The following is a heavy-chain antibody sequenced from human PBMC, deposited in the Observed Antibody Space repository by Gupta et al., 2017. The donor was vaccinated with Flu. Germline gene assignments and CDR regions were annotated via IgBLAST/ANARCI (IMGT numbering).Heavy chain of an antibody. CDR2: ISGTNTI. V-gene: IGHV3-11*01. CDR3: ASADNYSYVEY. D-gene: IGHD3-10*01. CDR1: GFTFTDYW. Sequence: QVQLVESGGGLVKPGGSLRLSCAASGFTFTDYWMSWIRQAPGKGLEWVSYISGTNTIYYAQSVKGRFTTSRDNAKNSLYLQMNSLRAEDTAVYYCASADNYSYVEYWGQGTLVTVSS. J-gene: IGHJ4*02.